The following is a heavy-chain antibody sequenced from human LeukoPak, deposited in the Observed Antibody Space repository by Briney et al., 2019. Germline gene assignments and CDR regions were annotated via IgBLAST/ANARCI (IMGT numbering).Heavy chain of an antibody. V-gene: IGHV4-39*01. J-gene: IGHJ4*02. Sequence: SETLSLTCTVSGASISSSGYYWDWIRQPPGKGLEWIGTISYSGSTYYNPSLKSRVTISVDTSKNQFSLKLGSVTAADTAVYYYARHIRQLQQGYWGQGTLVTVSS. CDR3: ARHIRQLQQGY. D-gene: IGHD1-1*01. CDR1: GASISSSGYY. CDR2: ISYSGST.